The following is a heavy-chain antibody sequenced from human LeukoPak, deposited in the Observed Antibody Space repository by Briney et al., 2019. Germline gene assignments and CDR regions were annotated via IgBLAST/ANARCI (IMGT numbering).Heavy chain of an antibody. CDR2: IFYSGST. Sequence: SETLSLTCSVSGYSIKSGYYWGWIRQAPGKGLEWIGNIFYSGSTYYSPSLRSRVTISLDTSRNQFSLKLNSVTAADTAVYYCAKSNGYGLVDIWGQGTMVTVSS. J-gene: IGHJ3*02. V-gene: IGHV4-38-2*02. CDR3: AKSNGYGLVDI. D-gene: IGHD3-10*01. CDR1: GYSIKSGYY.